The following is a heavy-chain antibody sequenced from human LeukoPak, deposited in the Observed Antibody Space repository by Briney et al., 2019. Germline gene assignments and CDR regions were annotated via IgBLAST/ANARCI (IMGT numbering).Heavy chain of an antibody. CDR1: GYTLTELS. J-gene: IGHJ4*02. V-gene: IGHV1-24*01. CDR3: ATVGAAFGFFDY. D-gene: IGHD1-26*01. Sequence: APVKVSCKVSGYTLTELSMHWVRQAPGKGLEWMGGFDPEDGETIYAQKFQGRVTMTEDTSTDTAYMELSSLRSEDTAVYYCATVGAAFGFFDYWGQGTLVTVSS. CDR2: FDPEDGET.